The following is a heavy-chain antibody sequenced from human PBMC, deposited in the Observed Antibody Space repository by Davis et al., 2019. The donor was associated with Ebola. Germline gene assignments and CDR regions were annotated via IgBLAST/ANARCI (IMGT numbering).Heavy chain of an antibody. D-gene: IGHD3-3*01. J-gene: IGHJ5*02. V-gene: IGHV4-39*01. Sequence: SETLSLTCTVSGSIISSSSYWGWIRQPPRKGLEWIGSIYYSGITYYNPSLKSRVTISVDTSKNQFSLKLRSVTAADTAVYYCARQGWSGYSLRHWLDPWGRGTLVTVSS. CDR1: GSIISSSSY. CDR3: ARQGWSGYSLRHWLDP. CDR2: IYYSGIT.